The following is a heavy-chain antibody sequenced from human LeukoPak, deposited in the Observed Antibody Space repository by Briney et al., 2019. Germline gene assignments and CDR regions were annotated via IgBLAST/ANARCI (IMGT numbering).Heavy chain of an antibody. V-gene: IGHV1-2*02. D-gene: IGHD3-16*01. CDR1: GYTFTGYY. CDR3: ARATWGAPYYYYYYMDV. CDR2: INPNSGGT. Sequence: ASVKVSCKASGYTFTGYYMHWVRQAPGQGLEWMGWINPNSGGTNYAQKFQGRVTMTRDTSISTAYMELGRLRSDDTAVYYCARATWGAPYYYYYYMDVWGKGTTVTVSS. J-gene: IGHJ6*03.